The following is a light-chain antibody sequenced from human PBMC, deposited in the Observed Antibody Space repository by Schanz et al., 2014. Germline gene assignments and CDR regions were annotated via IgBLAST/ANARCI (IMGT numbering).Light chain of an antibody. Sequence: QSALTQPRSVSGSPGQSVTISCSGTSSDIGGYNYVSWYQQYPGKGPKLVIYDVIKRPSGVPDRFSGSKSGNTASLTISGLQAEDEADYYCSSYTSSRPWVFGGGTKLTVL. CDR3: SSYTSSRPWV. CDR2: DVI. CDR1: SSDIGGYNY. V-gene: IGLV2-11*01. J-gene: IGLJ3*02.